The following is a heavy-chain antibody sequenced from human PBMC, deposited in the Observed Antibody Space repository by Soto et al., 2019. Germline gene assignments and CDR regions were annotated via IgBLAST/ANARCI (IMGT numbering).Heavy chain of an antibody. D-gene: IGHD3-10*01. CDR3: ARRWGEGRVDY. CDR2: IYHSGNT. Sequence: QVQLQGSGPRLVKPSGTLSLTCAVSGGSISSSNWWSWVRQPPGKGLEWIGEIYHSGNTNYNPSLKSRVTMAVDKSRNQFSLKLSSVTAADTAVYYCARRWGEGRVDYWGQGTLVTVSS. CDR1: GGSISSSNW. J-gene: IGHJ4*02. V-gene: IGHV4-4*02.